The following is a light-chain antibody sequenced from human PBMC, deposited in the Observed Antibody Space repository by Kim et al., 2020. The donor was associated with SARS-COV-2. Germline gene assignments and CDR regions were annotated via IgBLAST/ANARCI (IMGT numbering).Light chain of an antibody. CDR3: QQFSKWPLT. CDR1: QTVDRN. Sequence: EIVMTQSPATLSVSPGERVTLSCRASQTVDRNLAWYQQKGGQPPRLLIYRASTRATDIPDRFSGSGYGTEFTLTIHSLRSEDSGNYYCQQFSKWPLTFGGGTKVDIK. V-gene: IGKV3-15*01. J-gene: IGKJ4*01. CDR2: RAS.